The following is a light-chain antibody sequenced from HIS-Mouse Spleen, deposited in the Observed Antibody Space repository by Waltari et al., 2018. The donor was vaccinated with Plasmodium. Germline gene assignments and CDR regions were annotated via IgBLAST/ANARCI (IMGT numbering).Light chain of an antibody. CDR2: QDS. Sequence: SYELTQPPSVSVSPGQTANITGPGYKLGAKSACWYQQKPGLSPVLVIYQDSKRPSGIPERFSGSNSGNTATLTISGTQAMDEADYYCQAWDSSTVVFGGGTKLTVL. CDR1: KLGAKS. V-gene: IGLV3-1*01. J-gene: IGLJ2*01. CDR3: QAWDSSTVV.